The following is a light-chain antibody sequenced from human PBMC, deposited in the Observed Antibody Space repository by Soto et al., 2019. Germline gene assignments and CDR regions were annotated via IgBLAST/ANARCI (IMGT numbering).Light chain of an antibody. CDR1: SSDVGGYNY. Sequence: QSVLTQPASVSGSPGQSITIFCTGTSSDVGGYNYVSWYQQYPGKAPKLMIYEVNNRPSGVSNRFSGSKSGNTASLTISGPQADDEADYYCSSYTTDNTRVFGGGTKLTVL. J-gene: IGLJ2*01. CDR3: SSYTTDNTRV. CDR2: EVN. V-gene: IGLV2-14*01.